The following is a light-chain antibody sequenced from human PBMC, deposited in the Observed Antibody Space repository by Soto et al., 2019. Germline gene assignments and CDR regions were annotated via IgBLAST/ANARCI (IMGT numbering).Light chain of an antibody. CDR2: GAS. CDR1: QSVSSSY. Sequence: MKISSAAVSFTPPDRAPLYCIASQSVSSSYLAWYQQKPGQAPRLLIYGASSRAAGIPARFSGSGSGTEFTLTITSLESEDFAGYYCQQFHNWPRTFGQ. V-gene: IGKV3-15*01. CDR3: QQFHNWPRT. J-gene: IGKJ5*01.